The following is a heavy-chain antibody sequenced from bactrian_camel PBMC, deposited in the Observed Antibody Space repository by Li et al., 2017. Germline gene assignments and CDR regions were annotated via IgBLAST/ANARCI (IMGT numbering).Heavy chain of an antibody. CDR3: AAVGSCGSSLSNPLNYEYKY. J-gene: IGHJ4*01. CDR1: GYTGSTYC. CDR2: TDADGVT. Sequence: HVQLVESGGGSVQAGESLRLSCAASGYTGSTYCMAWFRQAPGKEREAVAETDADGVTTYADSVRGRFTISQDSTKNTFDLQMNNMKPEDTAMYFCAAVGSCGSSLSNPLNYEYKYWDQGTQVTVS. D-gene: IGHD5*01. V-gene: IGHV3S1*01.